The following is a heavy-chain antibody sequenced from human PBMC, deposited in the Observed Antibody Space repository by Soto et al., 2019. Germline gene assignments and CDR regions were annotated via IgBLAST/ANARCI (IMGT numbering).Heavy chain of an antibody. J-gene: IGHJ4*02. Sequence: EVQLLESGGGLVQPGGSLRLSCAASGFTFSSYAMSWVRQAPGKGLEWVSAISGSGGSTYYADSVKGRFTISRDNSKNTLYLQMNSLRAEDTAVYYCAKRKGAYYYDSSGSDYWGQGTLVTVSS. CDR3: AKRKGAYYYDSSGSDY. CDR2: ISGSGGST. D-gene: IGHD3-22*01. V-gene: IGHV3-23*01. CDR1: GFTFSSYA.